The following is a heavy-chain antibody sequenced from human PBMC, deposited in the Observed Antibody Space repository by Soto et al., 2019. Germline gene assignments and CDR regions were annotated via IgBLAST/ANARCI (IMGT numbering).Heavy chain of an antibody. CDR3: AKSKVATSVQSFDP. J-gene: IGHJ5*02. CDR1: GFTFSSYA. CDR2: ISDSGGST. V-gene: IGHV3-23*01. D-gene: IGHD2-15*01. Sequence: PGGSLRLSCAASGFTFSSYAMSRVRQAPGKGLEWVSAISDSGGSTYYADSVKGRFTISRDNSKNTLYLQMNSLRAEDTAVYYCAKSKVATSVQSFDPWGQGTLVTVSS.